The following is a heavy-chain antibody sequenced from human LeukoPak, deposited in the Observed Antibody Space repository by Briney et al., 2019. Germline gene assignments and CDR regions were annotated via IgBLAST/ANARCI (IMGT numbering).Heavy chain of an antibody. CDR1: GYTFTGYY. Sequence: ASVKVSCKASGYTFTGYYMHWVRQAPGQGLEWMGWINPNSGGTNYAQKFQGRVTMTRDTSISTAYMELSRLRSDDTAVYYCAVILGYSSGWYPFYMDVWGKGTTVTVSS. CDR3: AVILGYSSGWYPFYMDV. D-gene: IGHD6-19*01. V-gene: IGHV1-2*02. J-gene: IGHJ6*03. CDR2: INPNSGGT.